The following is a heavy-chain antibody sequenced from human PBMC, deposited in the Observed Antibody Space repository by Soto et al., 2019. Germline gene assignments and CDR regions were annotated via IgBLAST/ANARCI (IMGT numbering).Heavy chain of an antibody. V-gene: IGHV3-33*01. CDR2: IWYDGSNK. J-gene: IGHJ5*02. CDR1: GFTFSSYG. CDR3: ATTGGYSYGYIS. D-gene: IGHD5-18*01. Sequence: GGSLRLSCTASGFTFSSYGMHWVRQAPGKGLEWVAVIWYDGSNKYYADSVKGRFTISRDNSKNTLYLQMNSLRAEDTAVYYCATTGGYSYGYISWGQGTLVTVSS.